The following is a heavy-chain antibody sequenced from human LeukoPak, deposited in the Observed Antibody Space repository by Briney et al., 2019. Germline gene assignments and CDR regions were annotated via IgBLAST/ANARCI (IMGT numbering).Heavy chain of an antibody. CDR3: VRHNAARAFDI. CDR1: GFTFSSYA. Sequence: GGSLRLSCAASGFTFSSYAMSWVRQAPGRGRVWVSRVSDDGSTPTYADSVKGRFTISRENAKNTLYLQMNSLRPEDTAVYYCVRHNAARAFDIWGQGTMVIVSS. J-gene: IGHJ3*02. CDR2: VSDDGSTP. D-gene: IGHD1-1*01. V-gene: IGHV3-74*03.